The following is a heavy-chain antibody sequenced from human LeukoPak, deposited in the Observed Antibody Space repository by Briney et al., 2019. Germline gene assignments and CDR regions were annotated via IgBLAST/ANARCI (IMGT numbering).Heavy chain of an antibody. J-gene: IGHJ4*02. V-gene: IGHV4-59*08. CDR3: ARLGGSSWYGYYFDY. Sequence: SETLSLTCTVSGGSISSYYWSWIRHPPGKGLELIGYIYYSGSTNYNPSLKSRVTISVDTSKNQFSLKLSSVTAADTAVYYCARLGGSSWYGYYFDYWGQGTLVTVSS. CDR1: GGSISSYY. D-gene: IGHD6-13*01. CDR2: IYYSGST.